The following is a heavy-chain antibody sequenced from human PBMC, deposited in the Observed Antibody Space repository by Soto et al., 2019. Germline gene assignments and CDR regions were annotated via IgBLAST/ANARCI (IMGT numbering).Heavy chain of an antibody. D-gene: IGHD3-16*01. CDR1: GFTFSSYE. CDR2: ISSSGSTI. J-gene: IGHJ6*02. V-gene: IGHV3-48*03. Sequence: WGSLRLSCAASGFTFSSYEMNWVRQAPGKGLEWVSYISSSGSTIYYADSVKGRFTISRDNAKNSLYLQMNSLRAEDTAVYYCARVPRRARPGWGVYYYYGMDVWGQGTTVTVSS. CDR3: ARVPRRARPGWGVYYYYGMDV.